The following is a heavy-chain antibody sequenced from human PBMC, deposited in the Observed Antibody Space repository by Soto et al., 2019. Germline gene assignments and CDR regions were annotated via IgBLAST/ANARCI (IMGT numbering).Heavy chain of an antibody. J-gene: IGHJ4*02. CDR1: GFTFSSYG. D-gene: IGHD1-26*01. CDR2: ISYDGSNK. CDR3: AKPKHIVGAFFDY. V-gene: IGHV3-30*18. Sequence: GSLRLSCAASGFTFSSYGMHWVRQAPGKGLEWVAVISYDGSNKYYADSVKGRFTISRDNSKNTLYLQMNSLRAEDTAVYYCAKPKHIVGAFFDYWGQGTLVTVSS.